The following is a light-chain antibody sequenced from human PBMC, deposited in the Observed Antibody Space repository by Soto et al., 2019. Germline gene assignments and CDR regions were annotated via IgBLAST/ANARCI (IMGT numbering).Light chain of an antibody. J-gene: IGKJ5*01. CDR1: QSVSSY. Sequence: EIVLTQSQATLSLSPGERATLSCRASQSVSSYLAWYQQKPGQAPRLLIYDASNRATGIPARFSGSGSGTDFTLTISSLDPEDFAVYYCQQRSNWPPIPFCQGTRLEIK. CDR2: DAS. V-gene: IGKV3-11*01. CDR3: QQRSNWPPIP.